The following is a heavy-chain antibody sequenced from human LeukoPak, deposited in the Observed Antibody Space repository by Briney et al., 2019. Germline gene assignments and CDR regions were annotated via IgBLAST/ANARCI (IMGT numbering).Heavy chain of an antibody. J-gene: IGHJ4*02. V-gene: IGHV3-73*01. Sequence: SGGSLRLSCAASGFTFSGSAMHWVRQASGKGLEWVGRIRSKANSYATAYAASVKGRFTISRDDSKNTAYLQMNSLKTEDTAVYYCARGDYDSSGYYFPFDYWGQGTLVTVSS. D-gene: IGHD3-22*01. CDR3: ARGDYDSSGYYFPFDY. CDR2: IRSKANSYAT. CDR1: GFTFSGSA.